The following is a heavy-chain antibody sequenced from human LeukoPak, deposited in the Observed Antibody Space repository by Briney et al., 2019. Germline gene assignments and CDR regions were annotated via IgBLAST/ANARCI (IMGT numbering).Heavy chain of an antibody. D-gene: IGHD6-19*01. CDR3: ARDSSGWSRNYGFDY. CDR2: IYTSGST. J-gene: IGHJ4*02. Sequence: SETLSLTCTVSGGSISSYYWSWIRQPAGKGLEWVGRIYTSGSTNYNPSLKSRVTMSVDTSKNQFSLKLSSVTAADTAVYYYARDSSGWSRNYGFDYWGQGTLVTVSS. CDR1: GGSISSYY. V-gene: IGHV4-4*07.